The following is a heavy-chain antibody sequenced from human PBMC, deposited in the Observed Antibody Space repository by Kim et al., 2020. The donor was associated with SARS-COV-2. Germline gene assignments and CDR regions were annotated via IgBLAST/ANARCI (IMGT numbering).Heavy chain of an antibody. D-gene: IGHD3-10*01. J-gene: IGHJ4*02. CDR1: GFTFSRYA. V-gene: IGHV3-30*04. CDR3: ARDGYGSGSYIDY. Sequence: GGSLRLSCAASGFTFSRYAMHWVRQAPGKGLEWVAVISYDGSNKYYADSVKGRFTISRDNSKNTLYLQMNSLRAEDTAVYYCARDGYGSGSYIDYWGQGTLVTVSS. CDR2: ISYDGSNK.